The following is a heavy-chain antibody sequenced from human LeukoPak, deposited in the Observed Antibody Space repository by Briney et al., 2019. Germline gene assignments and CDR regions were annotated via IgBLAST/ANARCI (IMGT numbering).Heavy chain of an antibody. D-gene: IGHD6-13*01. CDR1: GFNFNNYG. V-gene: IGHV3-30*02. CDR2: IMFDGGNR. CDR3: AKEEISTAGPFDF. J-gene: IGHJ4*02. Sequence: GGSLRLSCAASGFNFNNYGMHWVRQAPGKGLEWVGLIMFDGGNRFYTDSVKGRFTISRDNSKNTLFLHMNSLSAEDTAIYYCAKEEISTAGPFDFWGQRALVIVSS.